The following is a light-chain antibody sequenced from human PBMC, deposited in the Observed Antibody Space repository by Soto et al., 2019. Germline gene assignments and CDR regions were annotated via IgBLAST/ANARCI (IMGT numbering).Light chain of an antibody. Sequence: QSVLTQPPSVSAAPGQTVTISCSGSSSNIGNNYVSWYQQLPGTAPKLLIYDNNKRPSGIPDRFSGSKSGTSATLGITGLQTGDEDDYYCGTWDSSLSFVVFGGGTKLTVL. CDR1: SSNIGNNY. J-gene: IGLJ2*01. CDR2: DNN. V-gene: IGLV1-51*01. CDR3: GTWDSSLSFVV.